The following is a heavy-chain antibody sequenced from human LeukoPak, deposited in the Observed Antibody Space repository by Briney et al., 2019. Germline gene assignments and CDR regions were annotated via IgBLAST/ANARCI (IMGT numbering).Heavy chain of an antibody. CDR1: GFTFSSYA. Sequence: GGSLRLSCAASGFTFSSYAMSWVRQAPGKGLEWVSAISGSGGSTYYADSVKGRFTISRDNSKNTLYLQMNSLRAEDTAVYYRAKLIWEVLRGYSYGYGYYFDYWGQGTLVTVSS. D-gene: IGHD5-18*01. CDR3: AKLIWEVLRGYSYGYGYYFDY. CDR2: ISGSGGST. V-gene: IGHV3-23*01. J-gene: IGHJ4*02.